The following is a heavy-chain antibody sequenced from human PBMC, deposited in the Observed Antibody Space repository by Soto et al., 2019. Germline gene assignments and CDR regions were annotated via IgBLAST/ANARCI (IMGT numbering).Heavy chain of an antibody. J-gene: IGHJ4*02. CDR3: ARGARRNGYNRRMDY. V-gene: IGHV1-18*01. D-gene: IGHD5-12*01. CDR1: GYTFTSYG. CDR2: ISAYNGNT. Sequence: QVQLVQSGAEVKKPGASVKVSCKASGYTFTSYGISWVRQAPGQGLEWMGWISAYNGNTNYAQKLQGRVTMTTDTATSKANRELRSLRYDDTAVYYCARGARRNGYNRRMDYWGQGTLVTVSS.